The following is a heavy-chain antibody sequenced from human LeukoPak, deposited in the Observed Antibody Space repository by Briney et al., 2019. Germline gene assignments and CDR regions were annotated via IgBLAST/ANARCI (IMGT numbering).Heavy chain of an antibody. CDR1: GYIFTNFA. CDR2: INAGSGYT. V-gene: IGHV1-3*01. Sequence: VASVKVSCKASGYIFTNFAIHWVRQAPGQRLEWMGWINAGSGYTESSQKFQGRVTITRDTSASTAYMELSSLRSEDTAVYYCARGSSDSSGYYYEPFQHWGQGTLVTVSS. CDR3: ARGSSDSSGYYYEPFQH. D-gene: IGHD3-22*01. J-gene: IGHJ1*01.